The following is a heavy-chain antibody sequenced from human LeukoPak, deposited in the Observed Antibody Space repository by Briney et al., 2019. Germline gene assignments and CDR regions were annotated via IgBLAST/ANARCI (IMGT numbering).Heavy chain of an antibody. CDR2: SGSRSCNT. CDR3: AREHNCAIDN. Sequence: PGGSLRLSRAASGFPFKDYSLNTVRQAPGKGLEMSSYSGSRSCNTKYTGSLKSRITIAGDNAKNSLYLQRNNLRVEYTAVNYCAREHNCAIDNWGQGTMVTVSS. J-gene: IGHJ4*02. CDR1: GFPFKDYS. V-gene: IGHV3-48*04. D-gene: IGHD1-1*01.